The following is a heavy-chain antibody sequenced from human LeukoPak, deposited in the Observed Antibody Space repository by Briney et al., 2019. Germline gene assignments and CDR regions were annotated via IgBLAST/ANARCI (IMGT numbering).Heavy chain of an antibody. Sequence: GGSLRFSCAASGFTFSSYWMSWVRQAPGKGLEWVANIKQDGTEKYYVGSLRGRFTISRDNAKNSLYLQLNSLRAEDTAVYYCARGLHRRCSGGICYQPFDYWGQGTLVTVSS. CDR2: IKQDGTEK. CDR1: GFTFSSYW. V-gene: IGHV3-7*01. D-gene: IGHD2-15*01. CDR3: ARGLHRRCSGGICYQPFDY. J-gene: IGHJ4*02.